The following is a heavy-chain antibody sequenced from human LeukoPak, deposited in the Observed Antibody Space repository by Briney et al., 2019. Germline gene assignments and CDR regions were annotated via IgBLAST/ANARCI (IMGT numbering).Heavy chain of an antibody. V-gene: IGHV1-8*03. CDR3: ARTTSLTASGYDN. D-gene: IGHD4-17*01. CDR2: MNPYSGDR. CDR1: GYTFTSYH. J-gene: IGHJ4*02. Sequence: GASVKVSCETSGYTFTSYHINWVRQATGQGLEWIGWMNPYSGDRGYAQKFQGRVSITSDTSISTAYMELSSLRSEDTAVYFCARTTSLTASGYDNWGQGTLVTVSS.